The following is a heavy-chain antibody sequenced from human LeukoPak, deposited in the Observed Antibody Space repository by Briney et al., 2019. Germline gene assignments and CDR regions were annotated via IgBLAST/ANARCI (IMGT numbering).Heavy chain of an antibody. J-gene: IGHJ4*02. CDR3: AKAQGRDGYNCPDY. CDR2: ISGSGGTT. D-gene: IGHD5-24*01. V-gene: IGHV3-23*01. CDR1: XXXFSTYA. Sequence: GGSLRLSCAASXXXFSTYAMSWVRQAPXXXXXXXXAISGSGGTTYYADSVKGRFTISRDNSKNTLYLQMNSLRAEDTAVYYCAKAQGRDGYNCPDYWGQGTLVTVSS.